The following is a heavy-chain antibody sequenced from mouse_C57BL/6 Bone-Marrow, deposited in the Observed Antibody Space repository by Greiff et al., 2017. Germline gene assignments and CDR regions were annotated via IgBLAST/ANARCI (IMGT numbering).Heavy chain of an antibody. D-gene: IGHD4-1*01. CDR1: GYTFTSYW. V-gene: IGHV1-52*01. Sequence: QVQLQQPGAELVRPGSSVKLSCKASGYTFTSYWMHWVKQRPIQGLEWIGNIDPSDSETNYNQKFKDKATLTVDKSSSTAYMQLSSLTSEDSAVYYCARNWDVFDYWGQGTTLTVSS. CDR3: ARNWDVFDY. J-gene: IGHJ2*01. CDR2: IDPSDSET.